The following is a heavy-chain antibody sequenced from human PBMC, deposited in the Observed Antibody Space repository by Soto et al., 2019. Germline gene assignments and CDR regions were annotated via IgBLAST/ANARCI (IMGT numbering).Heavy chain of an antibody. CDR2: IYYSGST. J-gene: IGHJ4*02. CDR3: ARASRRGDGYSY. Sequence: LLPLRLRWTVVYGSISSLYGSWILQPPGKGLEWIGYIYYSGSTNYNPSLKSRVTISVDTSKNQFSLKLSSVTAADTAVYYCARASRRGDGYSYWGQGTLVTVSS. D-gene: IGHD2-15*01. CDR1: YGSISSLY. V-gene: IGHV4-59*11.